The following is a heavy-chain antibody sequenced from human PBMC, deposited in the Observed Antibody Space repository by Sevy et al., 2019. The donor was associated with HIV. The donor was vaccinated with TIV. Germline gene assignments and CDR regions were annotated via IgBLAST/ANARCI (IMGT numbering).Heavy chain of an antibody. Sequence: GGSLRLSCTVSGFTFGDYPMSWFRQAPGKGLEWVSFITSNAYGGTTEYAASVKGRFTISRDDSKSIAYLQMNSLKTEDTAVYYCARDGRSYSSGWYFDYWGQGTLVTVSS. CDR2: ITSNAYGGTT. V-gene: IGHV3-49*03. J-gene: IGHJ4*02. CDR3: ARDGRSYSSGWYFDY. CDR1: GFTFGDYP. D-gene: IGHD6-19*01.